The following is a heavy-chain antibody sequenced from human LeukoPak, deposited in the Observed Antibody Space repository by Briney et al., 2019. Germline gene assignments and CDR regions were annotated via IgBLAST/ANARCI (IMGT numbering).Heavy chain of an antibody. V-gene: IGHV3-43*01. D-gene: IGHD6-6*01. Sequence: GGSLRLSCAASGFTFDDYIMHWVRQAPGKGLEWVSLISWDGISPYYADSVKGRFTVSRDNSQNSLYLQMNSLRAEDTAVYFCTTGSGGGRPFDYWGQGTLVTVSS. CDR2: ISWDGISP. J-gene: IGHJ4*02. CDR1: GFTFDDYI. CDR3: TTGSGGGRPFDY.